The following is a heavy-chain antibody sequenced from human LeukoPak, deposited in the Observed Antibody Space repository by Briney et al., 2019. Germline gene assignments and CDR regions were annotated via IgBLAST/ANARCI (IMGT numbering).Heavy chain of an antibody. CDR3: ARVGGAYCGGDCYDYYFDY. Sequence: GGSLRLSCAASGFTFSSYEMNWVRQAPGKGLEWVSYISSSGSTIYYADSVKGRFTISRDNAKNSLYLQMNSLRAEDTAVYYCARVGGAYCGGDCYDYYFDYWGQGTLVTVSS. CDR1: GFTFSSYE. V-gene: IGHV3-48*03. J-gene: IGHJ4*02. CDR2: ISSSGSTI. D-gene: IGHD2-21*02.